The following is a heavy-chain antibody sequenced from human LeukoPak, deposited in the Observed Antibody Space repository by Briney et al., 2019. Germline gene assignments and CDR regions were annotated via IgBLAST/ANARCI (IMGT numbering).Heavy chain of an antibody. Sequence: ASVKVSCKASGGTFSSYAISWVRQAPGQGLEWMGWINPNSGGTNYAQKFQGRVTMTRDTSISTAYMELSRLRSDDTAVYYCARTMVRGVIMFDYWGQGTLVTVSS. D-gene: IGHD3-10*01. V-gene: IGHV1-2*02. CDR1: GGTFSSYA. CDR3: ARTMVRGVIMFDY. CDR2: INPNSGGT. J-gene: IGHJ4*02.